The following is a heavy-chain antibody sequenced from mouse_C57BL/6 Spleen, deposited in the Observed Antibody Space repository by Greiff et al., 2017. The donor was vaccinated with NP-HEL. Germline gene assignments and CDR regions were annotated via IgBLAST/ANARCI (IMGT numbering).Heavy chain of an antibody. Sequence: QVQLQQSGAELAKPGASVKLSCKASGYTFTSYWMHWVNQRPGQGLEWIGYINPSSGYTKYNQKFKDKATLTADKSSSTAYMQLSSLTYEDSAVYYCAPYYGSRGSWFAYWGQGTLVTVSA. CDR2: INPSSGYT. V-gene: IGHV1-7*01. J-gene: IGHJ3*01. CDR1: GYTFTSYW. D-gene: IGHD1-1*01. CDR3: APYYGSRGSWFAY.